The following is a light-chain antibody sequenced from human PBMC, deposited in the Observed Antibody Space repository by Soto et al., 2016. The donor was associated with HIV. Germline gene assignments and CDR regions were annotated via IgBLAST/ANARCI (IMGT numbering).Light chain of an antibody. Sequence: SYELTQPPSVSVSPGQTARITCSADALTKQYVYWYWQKPGQAPVLLVYEDIKRSSGIPERFSGSSSGTTVTLTISGVQAEDEADYYCQSPDSSGVYVFGTGTRVSVL. V-gene: IGLV3-25*03. CDR3: QSPDSSGVYV. J-gene: IGLJ1*01. CDR1: ALTKQY. CDR2: EDI.